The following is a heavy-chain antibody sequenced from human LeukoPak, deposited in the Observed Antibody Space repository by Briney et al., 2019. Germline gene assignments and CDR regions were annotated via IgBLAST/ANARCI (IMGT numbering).Heavy chain of an antibody. D-gene: IGHD5-12*01. V-gene: IGHV3-23*01. CDR3: AKEIFSGLLYIDY. CDR1: GFTFTSYS. Sequence: GGSLRLSCAASGFTFTSYSMNWVRQAPGKGLEWVSAITDAVGSTHYADSVKGRFTISSDNSKNTVYLQMNSLRPEDMAVYYCAKEIFSGLLYIDYWGQGTLVTVSS. CDR2: ITDAVGST. J-gene: IGHJ4*02.